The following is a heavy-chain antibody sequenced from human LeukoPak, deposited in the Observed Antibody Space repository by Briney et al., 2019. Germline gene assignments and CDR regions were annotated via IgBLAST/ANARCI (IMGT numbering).Heavy chain of an antibody. CDR1: GFTVSSNY. CDR2: IYSGGST. Sequence: GGSLRLSCAASGFTVSSNYMSWVRQAPGKGLEWVSVIYSGGSTYYADSVKGRFTISRDNSKNTLYLQMNSLRAEDTAVYYCARVIRDYGFDYWGQGTLVTVSS. J-gene: IGHJ4*02. V-gene: IGHV3-53*01. CDR3: ARVIRDYGFDY. D-gene: IGHD4-17*01.